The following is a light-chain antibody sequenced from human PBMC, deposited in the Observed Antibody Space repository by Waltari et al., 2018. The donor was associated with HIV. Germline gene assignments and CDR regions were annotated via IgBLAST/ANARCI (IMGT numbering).Light chain of an antibody. V-gene: IGLV2-14*01. CDR2: EVF. J-gene: IGLJ2*01. CDR3: SSYTSRNTVV. CDR1: SSDVGAHNY. Sequence: QSALTPPASVSGSPAQSITISCSGTSSDVGAHNYVYWYRHHPGKAPELMIYEVFNRPSGVSNRFSGSKSDNTASLTLSGLQADDEADYYCSSYTSRNTVVFGGGTKVTVL.